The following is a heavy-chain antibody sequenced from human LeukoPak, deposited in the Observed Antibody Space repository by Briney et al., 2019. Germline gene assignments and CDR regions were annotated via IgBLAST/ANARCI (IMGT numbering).Heavy chain of an antibody. D-gene: IGHD3-10*01. J-gene: IGHJ6*03. V-gene: IGHV3-21*01. CDR2: ISSSSSYI. CDR3: ERGYYYGSGSRGHYYYYYMDV. Sequence: PGGSLRLSCAASGVTFSSYSMNWVRQAPGKGLEGVSSISSSSSYIYYADSVKGRFTISRDNAKNSLYLQMNSLRAEHTAVYSCERGYYYGSGSRGHYYYYYMDVWGKGTTVTVSS. CDR1: GVTFSSYS.